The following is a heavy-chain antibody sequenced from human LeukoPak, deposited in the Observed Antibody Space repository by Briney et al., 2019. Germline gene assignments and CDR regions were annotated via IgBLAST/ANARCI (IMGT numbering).Heavy chain of an antibody. CDR2: ISAYNGDT. Sequence: ASVKVSCKASVYRFNTYGITWVRQAPGQGLEWMGWISAYNGDTKYAQRVQDRVTMTTDTSTKTAYMELRSLRSDDTAVYYCASGYCSGGSCYGLLDNWGQGTLVIVSS. CDR1: VYRFNTYG. D-gene: IGHD2-15*01. V-gene: IGHV1-18*01. J-gene: IGHJ4*02. CDR3: ASGYCSGGSCYGLLDN.